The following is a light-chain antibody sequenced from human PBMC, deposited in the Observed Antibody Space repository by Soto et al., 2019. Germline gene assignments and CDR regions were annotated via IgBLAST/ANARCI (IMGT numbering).Light chain of an antibody. V-gene: IGKV3-20*01. CDR3: QKYGSSPGT. CDR1: QSVSSS. J-gene: IGKJ1*01. Sequence: ELMMTQSPATLSLSPGDSATLSCRASQSVSSSLAWYQQKPGQAPRILIYGESTRATGIPDRLSGSGSGTELNLTISRLEPEDFAVYYCQKYGSSPGTCGQGTKVDIK. CDR2: GES.